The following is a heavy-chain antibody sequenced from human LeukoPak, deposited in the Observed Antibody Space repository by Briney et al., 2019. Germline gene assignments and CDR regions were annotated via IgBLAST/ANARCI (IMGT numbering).Heavy chain of an antibody. V-gene: IGHV1-8*01. J-gene: IGHJ1*01. CDR1: GYTFTSYD. CDR3: ARAPIDYGDYVSGFQH. Sequence: VASVKVSCKASGYTFTSYDINWVRQATGRGLEWMGWMNPNSGNTGYAQKFQGRVTMTRDTSTSTVYMELSSLRSEDTAVYYCARAPIDYGDYVSGFQHWGQGTLVTVSS. CDR2: MNPNSGNT. D-gene: IGHD4-17*01.